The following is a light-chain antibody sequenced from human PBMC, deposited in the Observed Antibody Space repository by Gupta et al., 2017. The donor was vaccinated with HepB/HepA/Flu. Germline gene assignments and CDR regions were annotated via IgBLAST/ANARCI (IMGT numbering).Light chain of an antibody. Sequence: QSMLIPPPSASASPGQRVTLSCSGTRSNIGTNTVNWYHQVPGSAPKLLISGNHQRPSGVPERFSGSKSGTSGSLAISGLQSEDEAEYDCGAWEDSLNAWVFGGGTKVTVL. V-gene: IGLV1-44*01. CDR3: GAWEDSLNAWV. CDR2: GNH. J-gene: IGLJ3*02. CDR1: RSNIGTNT.